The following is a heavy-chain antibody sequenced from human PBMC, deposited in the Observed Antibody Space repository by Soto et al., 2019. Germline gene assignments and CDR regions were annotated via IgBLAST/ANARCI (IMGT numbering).Heavy chain of an antibody. CDR1: GGTFNTYA. CDR3: AREVPVHIPAFVY. J-gene: IGHJ4*02. D-gene: IGHD3-10*01. V-gene: IGHV1-69*19. Sequence: QVQLVQSGAEMKKPGSSVKVSCQSSGGTFNTYAMNWVRQAPGQGPEWMGDISPMFGAANYAPKFQGRVTITADESTGTSYMQLSSLTSEDTALYFCAREVPVHIPAFVYWGQGTLVTVSS. CDR2: ISPMFGAA.